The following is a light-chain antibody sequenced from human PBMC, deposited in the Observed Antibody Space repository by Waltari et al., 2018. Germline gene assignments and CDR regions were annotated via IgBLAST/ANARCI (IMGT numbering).Light chain of an antibody. CDR2: EVF. V-gene: IGLV2-8*01. Sequence: QSALTQPPSASGSPGQSVTISCTGTSSDVGGYKYVSWYQFHPGKAPKLLCDEVFKRPSGVPDRFSGSKSGNTASLIVSGLQAEDEAEYYCSSYAGNNFVVFGGGTQLTVL. J-gene: IGLJ2*01. CDR3: SSYAGNNFVV. CDR1: SSDVGGYKY.